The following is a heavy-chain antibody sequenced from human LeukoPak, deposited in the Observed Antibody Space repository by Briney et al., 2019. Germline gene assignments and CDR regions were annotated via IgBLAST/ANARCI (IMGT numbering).Heavy chain of an antibody. V-gene: IGHV3-21*01. CDR3: ARDRDSSGYYYDNFDY. CDR2: ISSSSSYI. J-gene: IGHJ4*02. D-gene: IGHD3-22*01. CDR1: GFTFSSYS. Sequence: GGSLRLSCAASGFTFSSYSMTWVRQAPGKGLEWVSSISSSSSYIYYADSVKGRFTISRDNAKNSLYLQMNSLRAEDTAVYYCARDRDSSGYYYDNFDYWGQGTLVTVSS.